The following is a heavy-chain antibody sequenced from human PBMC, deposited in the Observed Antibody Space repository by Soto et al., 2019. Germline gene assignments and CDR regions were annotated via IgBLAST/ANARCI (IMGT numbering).Heavy chain of an antibody. CDR1: GGSINSYY. CDR3: ARHFGPFGSGSYFDY. V-gene: IGHV4-59*08. J-gene: IGHJ4*02. D-gene: IGHD3-10*01. Sequence: SETLSLTCTVSGGSINSYYWGWIRQPPGKGLEWIGYIYYSGSTNYNPSLKSRVTISVDTSKNQFSLKLSSVTAADTAVYYCARHFGPFGSGSYFDYWGQGTLVTVSS. CDR2: IYYSGST.